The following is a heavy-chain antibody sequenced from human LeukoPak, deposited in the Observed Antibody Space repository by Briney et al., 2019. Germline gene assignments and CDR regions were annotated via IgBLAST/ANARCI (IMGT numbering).Heavy chain of an antibody. Sequence: SETLSLTCAVYGGSFSGYYWSWLRQHPGEGLEWIGYIYHSGNTYYNPSLKSRVTISGDTSKNQFSLKLDSVTAADTAVYYCARYSSPRGGDYWGQGTLVTVSS. CDR3: ARYSSPRGGDY. J-gene: IGHJ4*02. CDR2: IYHSGNT. V-gene: IGHV4-34*09. CDR1: GGSFSGYY. D-gene: IGHD4-23*01.